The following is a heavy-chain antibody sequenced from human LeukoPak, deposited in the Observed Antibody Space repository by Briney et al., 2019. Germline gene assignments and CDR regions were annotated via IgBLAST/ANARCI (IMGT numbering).Heavy chain of an antibody. Sequence: PGGSLRLSCAVDGFTFRTNYITGVRQAPGKGLEWVSITYSGDTTYYADSVKGRFIISRDDSKNTLSLQMNDLRVEDTAVYYCARERPDSRNLDYWGRGALVTVSS. CDR1: GFTFRTNY. V-gene: IGHV3-66*01. CDR3: ARERPDSRNLDY. D-gene: IGHD1-14*01. CDR2: TYSGDTT. J-gene: IGHJ4*02.